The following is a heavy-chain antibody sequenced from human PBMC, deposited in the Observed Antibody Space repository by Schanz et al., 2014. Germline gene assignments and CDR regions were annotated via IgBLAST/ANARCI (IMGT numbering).Heavy chain of an antibody. D-gene: IGHD1-26*01. V-gene: IGHV3-33*01. Sequence: QVHLVESGGGVVQPGRSLRLSCAASGFTFSSYGMHWVRQAPGRGLEWVALIWYDGSNKYYAESVKGRFTISRDNPKNALYMQMNSLRAEDTAVDYCARDMTSMGESGFYYYGMDVWGQGTTATVSS. CDR1: GFTFSSYG. CDR2: IWYDGSNK. CDR3: ARDMTSMGESGFYYYGMDV. J-gene: IGHJ6*02.